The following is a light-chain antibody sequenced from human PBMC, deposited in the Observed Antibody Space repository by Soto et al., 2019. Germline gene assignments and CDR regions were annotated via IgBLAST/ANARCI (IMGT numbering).Light chain of an antibody. V-gene: IGKV1-5*01. CDR1: QNIRNL. CDR2: DAS. Sequence: DIQLTQSPSTLSAAVGDSVTITCRASQNIRNLLAWYQQKPGKAPKPRIYDASTLKTGVPARFSGSGSGSEFNFTITGLQPDDFATYFCQQYNTYATFGQGTRLEIK. CDR3: QQYNTYAT. J-gene: IGKJ5*01.